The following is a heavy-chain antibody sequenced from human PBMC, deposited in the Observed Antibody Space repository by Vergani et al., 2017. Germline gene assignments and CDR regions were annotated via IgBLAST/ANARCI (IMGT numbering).Heavy chain of an antibody. CDR1: GFDFSSYI. J-gene: IGHJ4*02. Sequence: QLVESGGGWVQPGGSLRLSCVVSGFDFSSYIMNWVRQAPGKGLEWVSFVSTGTKSQSYAESVKGRFTISRDSAKNSLFLQMSSLKVEDTGVYYCAREMSNEGFDYWGQGTRVTVSS. V-gene: IGHV3-48*01. CDR2: VSTGTKSQ. CDR3: AREMSNEGFDY. D-gene: IGHD4-11*01.